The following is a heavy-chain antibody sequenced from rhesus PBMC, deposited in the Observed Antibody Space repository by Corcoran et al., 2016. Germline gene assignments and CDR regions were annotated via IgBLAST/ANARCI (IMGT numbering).Heavy chain of an antibody. CDR1: GFTFSTYA. Sequence: QVPLVQSGAEVKKPGDSVTLSCTASGFTFSTYALSCGRQAPGQGLEWIVKNIPLVGITNYAQKFQGRVTITADTSTSTAYMELSSLRSEDTAVYYCARGGYFEFWGQGALVTVSS. J-gene: IGHJ1*01. CDR3: ARGGYFEF. V-gene: IGHV1-151*01. CDR2: NIPLVGIT.